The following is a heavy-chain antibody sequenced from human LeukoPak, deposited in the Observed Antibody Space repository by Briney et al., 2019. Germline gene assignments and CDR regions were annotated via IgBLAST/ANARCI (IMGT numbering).Heavy chain of an antibody. CDR2: IYTSGST. V-gene: IGHV4-4*07. Sequence: PSETLPLTCTVSGGSISSYYWSWIRQPAGKGLEWIGRIYTSGSTNYNPSLKSRVTMSVDTSKNQFSLKLSSVTAADTAVYYCARELAKGVVPAAITANWFDPWGQGTLVTVSS. D-gene: IGHD2-2*01. CDR1: GGSISSYY. J-gene: IGHJ5*02. CDR3: ARELAKGVVPAAITANWFDP.